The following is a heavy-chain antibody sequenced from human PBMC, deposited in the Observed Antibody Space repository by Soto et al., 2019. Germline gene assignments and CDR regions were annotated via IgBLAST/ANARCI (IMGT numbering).Heavy chain of an antibody. CDR3: ARAVTHYLGTWFDP. V-gene: IGHV4-30-2*01. CDR1: GGSITSGNTYS. D-gene: IGHD4-4*01. J-gene: IGHJ5*02. Sequence: SETLSLTCAVSGGSITSGNTYSWSWIRQPPGNGLEWIVSISHTWSTSSNPSLKSRVSMSVDKSKNQCSLKLDPVTAADMAVFYCARAVTHYLGTWFDPWGQGTPLSVCS. CDR2: ISHTWST.